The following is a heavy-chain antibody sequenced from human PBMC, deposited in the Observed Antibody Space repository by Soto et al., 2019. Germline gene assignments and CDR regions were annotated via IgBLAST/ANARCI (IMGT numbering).Heavy chain of an antibody. V-gene: IGHV3-21*06. J-gene: IGHJ3*02. CDR1: GFTFNIYT. Sequence: EAQLVESGGGLVKPGGSLRLSCAASGFTFNIYTMNWVRQAPGKGLEWVSSISSGSTYISYADSVKGRFIISRDNAKNSLYLKMISLGVEDTAVYYCARDRTNGLYSNDAFDIWGQGTTVTVSS. CDR2: ISSGSTYI. D-gene: IGHD4-4*01. CDR3: ARDRTNGLYSNDAFDI.